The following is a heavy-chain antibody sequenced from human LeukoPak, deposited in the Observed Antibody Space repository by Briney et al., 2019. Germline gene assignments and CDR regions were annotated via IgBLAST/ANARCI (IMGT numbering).Heavy chain of an antibody. CDR3: ARDRDSSGYYYLPAGY. D-gene: IGHD3-22*01. CDR2: MNPNSGNT. V-gene: IGHV1-8*01. Sequence: GASVKVSCKASGYTFTSYDINWVRQATGQGLEWMGWMNPNSGNTGYAQKFQGRVTMTRNTSISTAYMELSSLRSEDTAVYYCARDRDSSGYYYLPAGYWGQGTLVTVSS. J-gene: IGHJ4*02. CDR1: GYTFTSYD.